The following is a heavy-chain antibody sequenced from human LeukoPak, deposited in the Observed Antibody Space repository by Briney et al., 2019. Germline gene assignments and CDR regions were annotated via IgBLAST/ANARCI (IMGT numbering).Heavy chain of an antibody. V-gene: IGHV3-23*01. CDR3: ASYDFWSGFGYY. CDR2: ISGSGGST. Sequence: GGSLRLSCAASGFTFSSYAMSWVRQAPGNGLEWVSAISGSGGSTYYADSVKVRFTISRDNSKNTLYLKMNSLRAEDTAVYYCASYDFWSGFGYYWGQGTLVTVSS. D-gene: IGHD3-3*01. J-gene: IGHJ4*02. CDR1: GFTFSSYA.